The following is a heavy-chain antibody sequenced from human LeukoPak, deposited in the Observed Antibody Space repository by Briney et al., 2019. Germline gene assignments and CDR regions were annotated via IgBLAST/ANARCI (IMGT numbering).Heavy chain of an antibody. D-gene: IGHD3-22*01. Sequence: SETLSLTCTVSGGSISSSSYYWGWFRQPPGKGREWIGSIYYSGSTYYNPSLKSRVTISVDTSKNQFSLKLSSVTAADTAVYYCARHGSGYYDSSGYPFDYWGQGTLVTVSS. J-gene: IGHJ4*02. CDR3: ARHGSGYYDSSGYPFDY. CDR2: IYYSGST. CDR1: GGSISSSSYY. V-gene: IGHV4-39*07.